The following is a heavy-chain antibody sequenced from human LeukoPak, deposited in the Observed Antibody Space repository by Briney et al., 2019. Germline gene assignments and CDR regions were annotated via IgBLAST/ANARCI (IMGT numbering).Heavy chain of an antibody. J-gene: IGHJ4*02. V-gene: IGHV4-34*01. D-gene: IGHD6-19*01. CDR2: INHSGST. CDR3: ARSGYSSGFDY. Sequence: AETLSLTCAVDGGSFSGYYWSWIRQPPGKGLEWIGEINHSGSTNYNPSLKSRVTISVDTSKNQFSLKLSSVTAADTAVYYCARSGYSSGFDYWGQGTLVTVSS. CDR1: GGSFSGYY.